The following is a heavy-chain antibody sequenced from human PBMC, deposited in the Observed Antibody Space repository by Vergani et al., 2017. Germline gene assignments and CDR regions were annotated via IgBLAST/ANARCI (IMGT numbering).Heavy chain of an antibody. D-gene: IGHD1-1*01. CDR2: ISGSGGFT. Sequence: EVQLLESGGNLVQPGGSLRLSCAASGFTFTNFAMTWVRQAPGEGLEWVSGISGSGGFTYYADSVKGRFTISRDNSKSTLYLQMNSLRTEDTAVYYCATKSCGTPGCQIGYFREWGQGTLVTVSS. CDR1: GFTFTNFA. V-gene: IGHV3-23*01. J-gene: IGHJ1*01. CDR3: ATKSCGTPGCQIGYFRE.